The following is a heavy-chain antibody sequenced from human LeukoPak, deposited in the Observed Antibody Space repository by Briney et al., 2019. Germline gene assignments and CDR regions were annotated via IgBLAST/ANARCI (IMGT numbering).Heavy chain of an antibody. V-gene: IGHV4-59*01. CDR2: IYYSGST. CDR1: GGSISSYY. J-gene: IGHJ4*02. D-gene: IGHD6-6*01. CDR3: ARGPYSSSPDY. Sequence: SETLSLTCTVSGGSISSYYWSWIRQPPVKGLEWIGYIYYSGSTNYNPSLKSRVTISVDTSKNQFSLKLSSVTAADTAVYYCARGPYSSSPDYWGQGTLVTVSS.